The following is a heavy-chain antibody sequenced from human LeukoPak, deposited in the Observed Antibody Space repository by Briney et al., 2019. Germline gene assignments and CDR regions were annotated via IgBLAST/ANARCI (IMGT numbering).Heavy chain of an antibody. CDR1: GGTFSSYA. Sequence: ASVKVSCKASGGTFSSYAISWVRQAPGQGLEWMGRIIPILGIANYAQKFQGRVTITADKSTSTAYMELSSLRSEDTAVYYCARREVETTFYYYYYMDVWGKGTTVMVSS. V-gene: IGHV1-69*04. D-gene: IGHD2/OR15-2a*01. CDR2: IIPILGIA. CDR3: ARREVETTFYYYYYMDV. J-gene: IGHJ6*03.